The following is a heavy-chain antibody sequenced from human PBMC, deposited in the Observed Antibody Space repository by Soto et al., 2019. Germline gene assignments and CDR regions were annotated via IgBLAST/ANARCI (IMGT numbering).Heavy chain of an antibody. CDR2: ISSSGSTI. CDR1: GFTFSDYY. CDR3: ASLKRYSSSWYFDY. V-gene: IGHV3-11*01. Sequence: GGSLRLSCAASGFTFSDYYMSWIRQAPGKGLEWVSYISSSGSTIYYADSVKGRFTISRDNAKNSLYLQMNSLRAEDTAVYYCASLKRYSSSWYFDYWGQGTLVTVSS. D-gene: IGHD6-13*01. J-gene: IGHJ4*02.